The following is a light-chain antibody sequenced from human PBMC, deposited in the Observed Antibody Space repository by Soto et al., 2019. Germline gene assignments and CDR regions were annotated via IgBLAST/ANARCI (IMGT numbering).Light chain of an antibody. CDR2: SAS. CDR3: QQYNNWPPWT. J-gene: IGKJ1*01. CDR1: QSIDTN. Sequence: ETVMTQSPATLSVSPGERATLSCSASQSIDTNLAWYQHKPGLTPRLLIYSASTRATGVPSRFSGSGSGTEFTLTISSLQSEDFAVYYCQQYNNWPPWTFGQGTKVEVK. V-gene: IGKV3-15*01.